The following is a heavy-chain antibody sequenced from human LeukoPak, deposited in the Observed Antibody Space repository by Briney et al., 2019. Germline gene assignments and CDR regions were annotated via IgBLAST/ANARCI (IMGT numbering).Heavy chain of an antibody. D-gene: IGHD1-26*01. Sequence: GASVKVSCKASGYTLTRYYMHWVRQAPGQGLEWMGWINPNSGGTNYAQKVQGRVTMTRDTSISTAYMELSRLRSDDTAAYYCARGSAVRWELLPLYYYYYMDVWGKGTTVTVSS. CDR3: ARGSAVRWELLPLYYYYYMDV. V-gene: IGHV1-2*02. J-gene: IGHJ6*03. CDR1: GYTLTRYY. CDR2: INPNSGGT.